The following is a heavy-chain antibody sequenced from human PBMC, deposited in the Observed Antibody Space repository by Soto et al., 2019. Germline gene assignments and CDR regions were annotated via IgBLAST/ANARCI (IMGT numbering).Heavy chain of an antibody. J-gene: IGHJ4*02. CDR2: ISGSGGST. D-gene: IGHD2-15*01. Sequence: GGSLRLSCAASGFTFSSYAMSWVRQAPGKGLEWVSAISGSGGSTYYADSVKGRFTISRDNSKNTLYLQMNSLRAEDTAVYYCAKDLGYCSGGSCYRDLDYWGQGTLVTVSS. V-gene: IGHV3-23*01. CDR1: GFTFSSYA. CDR3: AKDLGYCSGGSCYRDLDY.